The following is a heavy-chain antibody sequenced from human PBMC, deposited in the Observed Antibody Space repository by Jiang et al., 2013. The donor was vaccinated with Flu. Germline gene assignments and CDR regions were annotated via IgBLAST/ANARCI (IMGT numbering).Heavy chain of an antibody. Sequence: SGPGLVKPSETLSLTCTVSGGSISSSSYYWGWIRQPPGKGLEWIGSIYYSGSTYYNPSLKSRVTISVDTSKNQFSLKLSSVTAADTAVYYCASLLRYFDWRSWYFDLWGRGTLV. CDR3: ASLLRYFDWRSWYFDL. CDR2: IYYSGST. V-gene: IGHV4-39*01. J-gene: IGHJ2*01. D-gene: IGHD3-9*01. CDR1: GGSISSSSYY.